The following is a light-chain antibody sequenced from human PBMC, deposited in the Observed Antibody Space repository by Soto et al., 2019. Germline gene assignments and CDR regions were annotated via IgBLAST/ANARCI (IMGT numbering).Light chain of an antibody. CDR1: QTISSW. J-gene: IGKJ1*01. Sequence: DIQMTNSPATLSLSVADRVTITCRASQTISSWLAWYQQKPGKAPKLLIYKASTLKSGVPSRFSGSGSGTEFTLTISSLQPDDFATYYCQHYNSYSEAFGQGTKVDIK. V-gene: IGKV1-5*03. CDR3: QHYNSYSEA. CDR2: KAS.